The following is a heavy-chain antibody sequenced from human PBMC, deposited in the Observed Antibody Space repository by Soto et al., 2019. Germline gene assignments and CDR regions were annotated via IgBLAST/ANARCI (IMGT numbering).Heavy chain of an antibody. CDR2: INAGNGNT. V-gene: IGHV1-3*01. CDR3: AREIVVVVAATPFPRWFDP. Sequence: ASVKVSCKASGYTFTSYAMHWVRQAPGQRLEWMGWINAGNGNTEYSQKFQGRVTITRDTSASTAYMELSSLRSEDTAVYYCAREIVVVVAATPFPRWFDPWGQGTLVTVSS. J-gene: IGHJ5*02. CDR1: GYTFTSYA. D-gene: IGHD2-15*01.